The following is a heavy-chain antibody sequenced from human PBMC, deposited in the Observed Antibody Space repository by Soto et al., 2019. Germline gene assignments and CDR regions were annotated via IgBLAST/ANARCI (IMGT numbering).Heavy chain of an antibody. V-gene: IGHV1-18*01. Sequence: QIQLVQSGAEVKKPGASVKVSCKASGYIFTSQGISWVRQAPGQGLEWMGWISTYNGNPNYAQKLQGRVTMTTNTSTTTACLELRSLTSDYTAVYYCARGRTRALDYWGQGTPVIVSS. CDR3: ARGRTRALDY. J-gene: IGHJ4*02. D-gene: IGHD1-7*01. CDR2: ISTYNGNP. CDR1: GYIFTSQG.